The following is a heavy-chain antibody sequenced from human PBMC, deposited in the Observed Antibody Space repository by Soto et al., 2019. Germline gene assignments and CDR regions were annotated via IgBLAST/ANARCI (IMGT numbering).Heavy chain of an antibody. CDR2: ISSSSSYI. Sequence: EVQLVESGGGLVKPGGSLRLSCAASGFTFSSYSMNWVRQAPGKGLEWVSSISSSSSYIYYADSVKGRFTISRDNAKNSLYLQMNSLRAEDTAVYYCASFTGTTEYYYGMDVWGQGTTVTVSS. V-gene: IGHV3-21*01. CDR3: ASFTGTTEYYYGMDV. J-gene: IGHJ6*02. CDR1: GFTFSSYS. D-gene: IGHD1-7*01.